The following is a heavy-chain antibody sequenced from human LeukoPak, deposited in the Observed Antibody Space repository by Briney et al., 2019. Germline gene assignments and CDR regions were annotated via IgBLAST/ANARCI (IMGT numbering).Heavy chain of an antibody. D-gene: IGHD4-11*01. J-gene: IGHJ4*02. CDR2: VSSSSSYT. CDR1: GIPFSDFY. CDR3: ARDQYSNQPFDY. V-gene: IGHV3-11*06. Sequence: GGSLRLSCVVSGIPFSDFYMNWIRQAPGKGLEWISYVSSSSSYTDYAESVKGRFTISRDNAKNTLYLQMNSLRAEDTAVYYCARDQYSNQPFDYWGQGTLVTVSS.